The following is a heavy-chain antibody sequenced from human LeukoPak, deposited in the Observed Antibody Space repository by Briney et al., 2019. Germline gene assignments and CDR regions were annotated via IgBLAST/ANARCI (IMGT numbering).Heavy chain of an antibody. D-gene: IGHD3-22*01. J-gene: IGHJ3*02. V-gene: IGHV1-8*03. Sequence: ASVKVSCKASGYTFTGYYMHWVRQAPGQGLEWMGWINPNSGNTGYAQKFQGRVTITRNTSISTAYMELSSLRSDDTAVYYCASSYYYDSSGYSDAFDIWGQGTMVTVSS. CDR1: GYTFTGYY. CDR3: ASSYYYDSSGYSDAFDI. CDR2: INPNSGNT.